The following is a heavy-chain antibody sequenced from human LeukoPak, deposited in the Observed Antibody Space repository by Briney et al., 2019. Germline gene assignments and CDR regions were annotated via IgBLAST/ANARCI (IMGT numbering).Heavy chain of an antibody. CDR1: GFIFTNAW. Sequence: GGSLRLSCAASGFIFTNAWMNWVRQAPGKGLEWVAVISYDGRNEYYADSVEGRFTISRDNAKNSLYLQMNSLRAEDTAVYYCARGLFTIFGVVISGMDVWGQGTTVTVSS. CDR3: ARGLFTIFGVVISGMDV. V-gene: IGHV3-30*03. J-gene: IGHJ6*02. CDR2: ISYDGRNE. D-gene: IGHD3-3*01.